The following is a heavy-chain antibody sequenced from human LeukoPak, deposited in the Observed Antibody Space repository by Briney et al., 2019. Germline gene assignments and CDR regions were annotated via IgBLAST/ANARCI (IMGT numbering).Heavy chain of an antibody. J-gene: IGHJ4*02. V-gene: IGHV1-46*01. CDR2: INPSGGRT. CDR1: GYTLTSCY. Sequence: ASVKVSCKASGYTLTSCYWSWVRQAPGQGLEWMGIINPSGGRTAYAQKFQGRVTMTTDTSTSTVYMELSSLRSEDTAVYYCARALKNYDILTGYYFFDSWGQGTLVTVST. D-gene: IGHD3-9*01. CDR3: ARALKNYDILTGYYFFDS.